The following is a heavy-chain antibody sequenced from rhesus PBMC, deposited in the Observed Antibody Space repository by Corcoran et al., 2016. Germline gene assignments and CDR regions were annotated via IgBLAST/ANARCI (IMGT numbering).Heavy chain of an antibody. J-gene: IGHJ4*01. Sequence: QLQLQESGPGLVKPSETLSLTCAVSGGSISSNYWSWIRQPPGKGLEWIGRISGSGGSTDYNPTLMSRVTSSTDTSKNKFSLKMSAVTAADTAVYYCARDHTYYYDSGYYWGQGVLVTVSS. CDR2: ISGSGGST. CDR3: ARDHTYYYDSGYY. CDR1: GGSISSNY. V-gene: IGHV4-173*01. D-gene: IGHD3-28*01.